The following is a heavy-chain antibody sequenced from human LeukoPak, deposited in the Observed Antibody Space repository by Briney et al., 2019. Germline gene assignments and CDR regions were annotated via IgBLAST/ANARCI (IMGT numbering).Heavy chain of an antibody. CDR1: GFTVSSNY. CDR2: IYSGGST. J-gene: IGHJ4*02. Sequence: GGSLRLSCAASGFTVSSNYRSWVRQAPGKGLEWVSVIYSGGSTYYADSVKGRFTISRDNSKNTLYLQMNSLRAEDTAVYYCASGESQWELRYWGQGTLVTVSS. D-gene: IGHD1-26*01. CDR3: ASGESQWELRY. V-gene: IGHV3-53*01.